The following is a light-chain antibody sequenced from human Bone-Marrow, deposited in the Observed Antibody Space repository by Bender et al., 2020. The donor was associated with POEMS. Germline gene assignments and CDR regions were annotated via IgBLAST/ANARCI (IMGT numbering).Light chain of an antibody. J-gene: IGLJ2*01. CDR3: CSYAGSNFFVV. CDR1: SSDVGAYNY. V-gene: IGLV2-23*03. CDR2: EGT. Sequence: QSALTQPPSASGSPGQSITMFCTGTSSDVGAYNYVAWYQQHPGKAPKLIIYEGTKRPSGVSNRFSGSKSGNTAFLTISGLQADDEADYYCCSYAGSNFFVVFGGGTKVTVL.